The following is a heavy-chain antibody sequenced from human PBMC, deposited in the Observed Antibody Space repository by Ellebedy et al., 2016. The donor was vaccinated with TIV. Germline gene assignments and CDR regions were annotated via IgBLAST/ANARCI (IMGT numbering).Heavy chain of an antibody. J-gene: IGHJ4*02. D-gene: IGHD5-12*01. CDR2: ISAYNGNT. CDR3: ARYSGYHFRGNFFDY. V-gene: IGHV1-18*04. Sequence: ASVKVSCKASGYTFTSYGFTWVRQAPGQGLEWMGWISAYNGNTNYAQKLQGRVTMTTDTSTSTAYMELSSLTADDTAVYYCARYSGYHFRGNFFDYWGQGTLVTVSS. CDR1: GYTFTSYG.